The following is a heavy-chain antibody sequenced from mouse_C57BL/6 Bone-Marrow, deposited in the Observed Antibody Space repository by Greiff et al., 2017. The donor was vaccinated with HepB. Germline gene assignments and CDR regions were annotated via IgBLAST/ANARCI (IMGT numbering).Heavy chain of an antibody. D-gene: IGHD1-1*01. CDR3: ARTPPVVADYFDY. Sequence: QVHVKQPGAELVKPGASVKMSCKASGYTFTSYWITWVKQRPGQGLEWIGDIYPGSGSTNYNEKFKSKATLTVDTSSSTAYMQLSSLTSEDSAVYYCARTPPVVADYFDYWGQGTTLTVSS. CDR2: IYPGSGST. V-gene: IGHV1-55*01. J-gene: IGHJ2*01. CDR1: GYTFTSYW.